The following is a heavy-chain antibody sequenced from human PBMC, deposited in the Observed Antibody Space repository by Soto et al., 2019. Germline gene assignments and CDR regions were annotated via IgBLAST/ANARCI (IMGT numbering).Heavy chain of an antibody. J-gene: IGHJ5*02. V-gene: IGHV4-59*01. Sequence: PSETLSLTCVVSGGSLTSYHLSCIQQFPEKGLEWIHYASYTGATNYNPSLQSRVSISMDGSKKQLSLKLQSMTAEDTTVYYCARDMHAGLSHYFDPWGQGTLVTVSS. D-gene: IGHD1-26*01. CDR3: ARDMHAGLSHYFDP. CDR2: ASYTGAT. CDR1: GGSLTSYH.